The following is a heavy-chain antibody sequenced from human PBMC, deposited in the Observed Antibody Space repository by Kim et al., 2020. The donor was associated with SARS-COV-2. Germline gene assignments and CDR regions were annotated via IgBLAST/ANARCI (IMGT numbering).Heavy chain of an antibody. J-gene: IGHJ6*02. Sequence: ADSVKGRFTISRDNAKNDLYHKMNSLRAEDTAVYHCARVGQDDYYGTDVWGQGTTVTVSS. V-gene: IGHV3-20*01. CDR3: ARVGQDDYYGTDV.